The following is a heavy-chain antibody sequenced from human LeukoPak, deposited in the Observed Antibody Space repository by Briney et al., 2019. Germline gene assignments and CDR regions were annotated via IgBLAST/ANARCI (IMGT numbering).Heavy chain of an antibody. V-gene: IGHV3-23*01. J-gene: IGHJ4*02. CDR3: AKGRTLVGGSTRSYDH. Sequence: GGSLRLSCAASGFTFSSYSMSWVRQASGKGLEWVSVISGNGGDTFYADSVKGRFTISRDNSKDMLYLQMNSLRVEDTAVYYCAKGRTLVGGSTRSYDHWGQGTLVTVFS. CDR2: ISGNGGDT. D-gene: IGHD1-26*01. CDR1: GFTFSSYS.